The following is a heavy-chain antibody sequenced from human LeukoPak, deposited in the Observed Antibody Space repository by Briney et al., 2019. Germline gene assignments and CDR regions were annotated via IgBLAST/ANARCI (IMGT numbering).Heavy chain of an antibody. CDR1: GYTFTSYG. D-gene: IGHD2-2*01. Sequence: ASVKVSCKASGYTFTSYGISWVRQAPGQGLEWMGWISAYNGNTNYAQKLQGRVTMTTDTSTSTAYMELRSLRSDDTAVYYCARDVRGIVVVPAARDYWGQGTLVTVSS. V-gene: IGHV1-18*01. CDR2: ISAYNGNT. J-gene: IGHJ4*02. CDR3: ARDVRGIVVVPAARDY.